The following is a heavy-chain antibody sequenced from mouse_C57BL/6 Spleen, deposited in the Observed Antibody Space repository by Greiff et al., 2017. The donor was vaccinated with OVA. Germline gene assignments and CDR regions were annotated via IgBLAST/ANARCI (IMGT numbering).Heavy chain of an antibody. Sequence: VQLQQSGAELVRPGASVKLSCTASGFNINDDYMHWVKQRPEQGLEWIGWIDPENGDTEYASKFKGKATITADTSSNTAYLQLSSLTSEDTAVYYCTTVVATRAWFAYWGQGTLVTVSA. CDR1: GFNINDDY. D-gene: IGHD1-1*01. V-gene: IGHV14-4*01. J-gene: IGHJ3*01. CDR3: TTVVATRAWFAY. CDR2: IDPENGDT.